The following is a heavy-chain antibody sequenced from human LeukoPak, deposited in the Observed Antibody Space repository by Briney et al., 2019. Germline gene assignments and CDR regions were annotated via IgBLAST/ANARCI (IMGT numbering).Heavy chain of an antibody. CDR2: IRYDGSNE. CDR3: ARDSGNYLDAFDI. D-gene: IGHD1-7*01. J-gene: IGHJ3*02. V-gene: IGHV3-30*02. Sequence: GGSLRLACTASGFTFSNSGMHWVRQAPGKGLEWVAFIRYDGSNEFYVDSVKGRFTISRDNAKNSLYLQMNSLRAEDTAVYYCARDSGNYLDAFDIWGQGTMVTVSS. CDR1: GFTFSNSG.